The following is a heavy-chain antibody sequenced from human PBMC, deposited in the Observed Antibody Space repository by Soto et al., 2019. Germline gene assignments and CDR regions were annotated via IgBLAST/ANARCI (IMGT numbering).Heavy chain of an antibody. CDR3: ARDLGREGIDI. V-gene: IGHV4-4*07. J-gene: IGHJ6*02. Sequence: SETLSLTCIVSGGSIMSYYWTWIRQAAGKGQEWIGRIYTTGSTNYNPSLKGRVTMSVDTSKNQFSLRLSSVTAADTAVYYCARDLGREGIDIWGQGTTVTVSS. D-gene: IGHD2-15*01. CDR2: IYTTGST. CDR1: GGSIMSYY.